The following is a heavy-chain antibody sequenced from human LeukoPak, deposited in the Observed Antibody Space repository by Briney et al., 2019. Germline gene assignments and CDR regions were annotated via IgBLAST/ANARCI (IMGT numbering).Heavy chain of an antibody. V-gene: IGHV3-13*01. CDR1: GFTFSSYD. J-gene: IGHJ2*01. Sequence: GGSLRLSCAASGFTFSSYDMHWVRQATGKGLEWVSAIGTAGDTYYPGSVKGRFTISRDNSKNTLYLQMNSLRAEDTAVYYCACRIAGTGTGGYFEPWGRGTLVSVSS. D-gene: IGHD6-19*01. CDR3: ACRIAGTGTGGYFEP. CDR2: IGTAGDT.